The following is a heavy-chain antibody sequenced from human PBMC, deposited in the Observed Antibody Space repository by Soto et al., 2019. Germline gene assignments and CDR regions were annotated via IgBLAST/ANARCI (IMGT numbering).Heavy chain of an antibody. Sequence: ASVKVSCKASGGTFSSYAISWVRQAPGQGLEWMGGIIPIFGTANYAQKFQGRVTITADESTGTAYMELSSLRSEDTAVYYCARAATYYYDSSGYLSDYWGQGTLVTVSS. D-gene: IGHD3-22*01. CDR1: GGTFSSYA. CDR2: IIPIFGTA. J-gene: IGHJ4*02. V-gene: IGHV1-69*13. CDR3: ARAATYYYDSSGYLSDY.